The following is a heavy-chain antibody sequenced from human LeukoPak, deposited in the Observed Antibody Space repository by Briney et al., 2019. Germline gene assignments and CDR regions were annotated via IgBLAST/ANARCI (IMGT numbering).Heavy chain of an antibody. CDR1: GYTFTSYA. J-gene: IGHJ5*02. D-gene: IGHD2-15*01. CDR3: ARGEYCSGGSRHDWFHP. Sequence: GASVKVSCKASGYTFTSYAMHWVRQAPGQRLEWMGWINAGNGNTKYSQKFQGRVTITRDTSASTAYMELSSLRSEDTAVYYCARGEYCSGGSRHDWFHPWGQGTLVTVSS. CDR2: INAGNGNT. V-gene: IGHV1-3*01.